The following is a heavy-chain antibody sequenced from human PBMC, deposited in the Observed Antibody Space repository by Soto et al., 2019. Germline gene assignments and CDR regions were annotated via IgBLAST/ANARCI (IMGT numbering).Heavy chain of an antibody. Sequence: GESLKISCKGSGYSFTNYWIGWVRQMPGKGLEWMGIINPGDSDIRYSPSFQGQVTISADKSISTAYLQWSSLKASDTAMYYCARHPRPSSTAHGMDFWGQGTTVSVSS. CDR1: GYSFTNYW. CDR3: ARHPRPSSTAHGMDF. J-gene: IGHJ6*02. CDR2: INPGDSDI. V-gene: IGHV5-51*01.